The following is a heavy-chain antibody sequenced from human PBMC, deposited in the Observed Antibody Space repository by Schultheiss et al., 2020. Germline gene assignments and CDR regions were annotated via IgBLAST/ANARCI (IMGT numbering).Heavy chain of an antibody. J-gene: IGHJ4*02. CDR3: ARVNTLVTDY. CDR1: GFTFSGYW. CDR2: ISASGAST. Sequence: GESLKISCAASGFTFSGYWMHWVRQPPGKGLDWVSAISASGASTYYADSVKGRFTISRDNSKNTLYLQMNSLRAEDTAVYYCARVNTLVTDYWGEGTLVTVSS. V-gene: IGHV3-23*01. D-gene: IGHD3-9*01.